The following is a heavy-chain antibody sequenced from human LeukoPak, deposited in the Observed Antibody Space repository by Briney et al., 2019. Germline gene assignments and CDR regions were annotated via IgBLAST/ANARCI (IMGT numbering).Heavy chain of an antibody. D-gene: IGHD2-2*01. CDR2: INHSGST. CDR1: GGSFSGYY. Sequence: SETLSLTCAVYGGSFSGYYWSWIRQPPGKGLEWIGEINHSGSTNYNPSLKSRVTISVDTSKNQFSLKLSSVTAADTAVYYCARTSPYCSSTSCYRGRLYYYYGMDVWGQGTTVTVSS. J-gene: IGHJ6*02. CDR3: ARTSPYCSSTSCYRGRLYYYYGMDV. V-gene: IGHV4-34*01.